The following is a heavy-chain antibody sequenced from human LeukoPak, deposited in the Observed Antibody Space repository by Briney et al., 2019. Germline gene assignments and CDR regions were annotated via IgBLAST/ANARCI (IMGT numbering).Heavy chain of an antibody. Sequence: PGGSLRLSCAASGFTFSSNAIHWVRQAPGKGLEWVAEISYDGGNTYYADSVKGRFTISRDDSKNTLYLHMNSLRAEDTAVYYCARGIPPDYWGQGTLVTVSS. D-gene: IGHD2-2*02. CDR3: ARGIPPDY. CDR1: GFTFSSNA. CDR2: ISYDGGNT. J-gene: IGHJ4*02. V-gene: IGHV3-30-3*01.